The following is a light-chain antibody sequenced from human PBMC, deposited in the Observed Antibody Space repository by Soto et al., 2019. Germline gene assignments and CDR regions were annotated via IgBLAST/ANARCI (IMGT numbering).Light chain of an antibody. J-gene: IGKJ1*01. Sequence: DIHITQSPSALSASLGYKVTITFSASQNIDMYLNWYQQKPGKAPRVLISGASNLQSGVPSRFSGSGSGTDFTLTISSLQSEDFASYFCQNTFNSPPWTFGKGTKVDIK. CDR3: QNTFNSPPWT. CDR1: QNIDMY. CDR2: GAS. V-gene: IGKV1-39*01.